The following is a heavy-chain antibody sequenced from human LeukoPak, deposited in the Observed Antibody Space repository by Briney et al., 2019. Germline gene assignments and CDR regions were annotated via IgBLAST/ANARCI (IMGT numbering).Heavy chain of an antibody. CDR3: AREGDILLRSSWFDP. CDR1: GGTFSSYA. J-gene: IGHJ5*02. V-gene: IGHV1-69*01. CDR2: IIPIFGTA. Sequence: ASVKVSCKASGGTFSSYAISWVRQAPGQGLEWMGGIIPIFGTANYAQKFQGRVTITADESTSTAYMELSSLRSEDTAVYYCAREGDILLRSSWFDPWGQGTLVTVSS. D-gene: IGHD3-9*01.